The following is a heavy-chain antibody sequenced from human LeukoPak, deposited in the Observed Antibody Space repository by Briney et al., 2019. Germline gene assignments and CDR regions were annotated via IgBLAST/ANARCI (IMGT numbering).Heavy chain of an antibody. Sequence: PSETLSLTCTVSGGSISSGDYYWSWIRQPPGKGLVWIGYIYYSGSTYYNPSLKSRVTISVDTSKNQFSLKLSSVTAADTAVYYCARGKYDFWSGYSPLDYWGQGTLVTVSS. D-gene: IGHD3-3*01. V-gene: IGHV4-30-4*08. CDR1: GGSISSGDYY. CDR2: IYYSGST. J-gene: IGHJ4*02. CDR3: ARGKYDFWSGYSPLDY.